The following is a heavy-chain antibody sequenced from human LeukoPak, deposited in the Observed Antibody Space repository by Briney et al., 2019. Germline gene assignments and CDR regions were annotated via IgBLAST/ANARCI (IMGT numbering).Heavy chain of an antibody. CDR1: GYTFTSYG. CDR3: ARDPGVDRHFDY. J-gene: IGHJ4*02. Sequence: GASVKVSCKASGYTFTSYGISWVRQAPGQGLEWMGWISAYNGNTNYAQKLQGRVTMTTDTSTSTANMELRSLRSDDTAGYYCARDPGVDRHFDYWGQGTLVTVSS. V-gene: IGHV1-18*01. D-gene: IGHD7-27*01. CDR2: ISAYNGNT.